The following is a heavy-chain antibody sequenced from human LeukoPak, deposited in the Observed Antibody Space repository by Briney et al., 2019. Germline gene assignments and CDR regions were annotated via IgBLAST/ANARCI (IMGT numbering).Heavy chain of an antibody. CDR2: ISGSGNSP. V-gene: IGHV3-23*01. CDR3: AKDQRAAACPCFDN. J-gene: IGHJ4*02. CDR1: GFTFSSYA. Sequence: GGSLRLSCTASGFTFSSYARTWVRQAPGKGLEWVADISGSGNSPNYADSVKGRFTISRDNSNNTLYLQMKTLSPEDTAVYYCAKDQRAAACPCFDNWGQGTLVTVSS. D-gene: IGHD6-25*01.